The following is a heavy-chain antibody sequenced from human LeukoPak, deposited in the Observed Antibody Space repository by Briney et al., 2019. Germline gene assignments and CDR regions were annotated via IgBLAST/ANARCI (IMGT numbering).Heavy chain of an antibody. CDR1: GYTFTSYG. Sequence: ASVKVSCKXSGYTFTSYGISWVRQVPGQGLEWMGWISAYNGNTNYAQKLQGRVTMTTDTSTSTAYMELRSLRSDDTAVYYCAREGSYYDSSGYDIWGQGTMVTVSS. CDR3: AREGSYYDSSGYDI. V-gene: IGHV1-18*01. D-gene: IGHD3-22*01. CDR2: ISAYNGNT. J-gene: IGHJ3*02.